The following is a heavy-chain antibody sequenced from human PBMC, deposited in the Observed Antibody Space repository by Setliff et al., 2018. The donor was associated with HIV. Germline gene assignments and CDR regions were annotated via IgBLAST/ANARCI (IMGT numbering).Heavy chain of an antibody. D-gene: IGHD3-9*01. V-gene: IGHV4-39*07. Sequence: PSETLSLTCTVSGGSISSNSYYWGWIRQPPGKGLEWIGSIYHRGRTYYNPSLKSRVTISVDTSKNQFSLKLTSLTAADTAVYYCARDQPQDYDSLTGYYTGRYFDYWGRGTLVTVSS. CDR3: ARDQPQDYDSLTGYYTGRYFDY. CDR1: GGSISSNSYY. CDR2: IYHRGRT. J-gene: IGHJ4*02.